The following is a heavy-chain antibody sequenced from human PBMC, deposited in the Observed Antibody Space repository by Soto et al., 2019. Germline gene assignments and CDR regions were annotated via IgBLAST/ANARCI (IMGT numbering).Heavy chain of an antibody. Sequence: PGGSLRLSCAASGFTFSSYAMSWVRQAPGQGLEWVSAISGSCGSTYYADSVKGRFTISRDNSKNTLYLQMNSLIAENTAVYYCAISPLGNYWGQGTLVTVSS. CDR2: ISGSCGST. V-gene: IGHV3-23*01. D-gene: IGHD3-10*01. CDR1: GFTFSSYA. J-gene: IGHJ4*02. CDR3: AISPLGNY.